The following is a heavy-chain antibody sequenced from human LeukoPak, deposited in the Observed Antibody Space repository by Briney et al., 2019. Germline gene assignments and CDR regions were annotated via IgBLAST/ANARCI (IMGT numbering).Heavy chain of an antibody. J-gene: IGHJ4*02. CDR1: GFTFGNYG. V-gene: IGHV3-20*04. Sequence: PGGSLRLSCAASGFTFGNYGMSWVRQAPGKGLEWVSGINWNGGSTGYADSVEGRFTIFRDNAKNSQYLQMNSLRVEDTALYYCARAQTYGDSRLLLDYWGQGTLVTVSS. CDR3: ARAQTYGDSRLLLDY. D-gene: IGHD4-17*01. CDR2: INWNGGST.